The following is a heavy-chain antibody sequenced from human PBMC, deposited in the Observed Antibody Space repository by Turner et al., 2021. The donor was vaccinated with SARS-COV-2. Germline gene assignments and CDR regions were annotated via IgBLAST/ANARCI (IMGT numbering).Heavy chain of an antibody. CDR2: FDPEDGET. V-gene: IGHV1-24*01. J-gene: IGHJ5*02. CDR3: ATGYQLRVNWFDP. D-gene: IGHD2-2*01. Sequence: QVQLVQSGAEVKKPGASVKVSCTISGYTPTELSMYWVRQAPGKGLEWMGGFDPEDGETIYAQNFQGRVTMTEDTSTDTAYMELSSLRSEDTAVYFCATGYQLRVNWFDPWGQGTLVTVSS. CDR1: GYTPTELS.